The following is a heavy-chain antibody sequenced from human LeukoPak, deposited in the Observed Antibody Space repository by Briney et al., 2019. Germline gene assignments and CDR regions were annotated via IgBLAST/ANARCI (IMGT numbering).Heavy chain of an antibody. CDR1: VYTFTTYG. CDR3: ARVTPYLGY. V-gene: IGHV1-18*01. Sequence: ASVKVSCRASVYTFTTYGICWGRQAPGQGLEWMGWISAYNGNTNYAQKLQGRVTMTTDTSTSTAYMELRSLRSDDTAVYYCARVTPYLGYWGQGTLVTVSS. CDR2: ISAYNGNT. D-gene: IGHD4-23*01. J-gene: IGHJ4*02.